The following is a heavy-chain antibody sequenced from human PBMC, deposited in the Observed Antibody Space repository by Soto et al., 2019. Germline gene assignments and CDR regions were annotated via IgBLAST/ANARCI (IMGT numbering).Heavy chain of an antibody. J-gene: IGHJ6*02. CDR2: INAGNGNT. V-gene: IGHV1-3*01. D-gene: IGHD6-13*01. Sequence: QVQLVQSGAEVKKPGASVKVSCKASGYTFTSYAMHWVRQAPGQRLEWMGWINAGNGNTKYSQKYQGRVTITRDTSASTAYMELSSLRSEDTAVYYCARGSSRSRWYYYYGMDVWGLGTTVTVSS. CDR3: ARGSSRSRWYYYYGMDV. CDR1: GYTFTSYA.